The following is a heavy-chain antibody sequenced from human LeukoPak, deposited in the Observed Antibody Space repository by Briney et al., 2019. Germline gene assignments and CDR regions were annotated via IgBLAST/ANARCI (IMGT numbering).Heavy chain of an antibody. Sequence: SVKVSCKASGGTFSSYAISWVRQAPGQGLEWMGGIIPIFGTANYAQKFQGRVTITADESTSTAYMELSSLRSEDTAVYYCASVTPYSGGDCYLGAFDIWGQGTMVTVSS. CDR2: IIPIFGTA. CDR1: GGTFSSYA. V-gene: IGHV1-69*13. J-gene: IGHJ3*02. CDR3: ASVTPYSGGDCYLGAFDI. D-gene: IGHD2-21*02.